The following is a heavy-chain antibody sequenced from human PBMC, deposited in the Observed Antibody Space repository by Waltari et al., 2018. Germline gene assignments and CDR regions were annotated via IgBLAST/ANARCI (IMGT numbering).Heavy chain of an antibody. V-gene: IGHV4-39*01. CDR3: GRTAFGDDGGYFQH. Sequence: QLQLQESRPGLVKPSETLSLTCTVSGGSISTNYTWAWIRQPPGKGLEWMGNMQDSGSTFYNPSLKSRVTISLDTSKNQLSLRLSTVGAADTAVYFCGRTAFGDDGGYFQHWGQGTLVTVSS. J-gene: IGHJ1*01. CDR1: GGSISTNYT. D-gene: IGHD4-17*01. CDR2: MQDSGST.